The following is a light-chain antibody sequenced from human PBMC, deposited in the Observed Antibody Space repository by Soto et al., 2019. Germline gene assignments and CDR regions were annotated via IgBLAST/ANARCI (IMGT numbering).Light chain of an antibody. CDR1: SSDVGGYKY. CDR2: DIR. CDR3: SSYTSSSTRV. V-gene: IGLV2-14*03. J-gene: IGLJ1*01. Sequence: ALTQPASVSGSPGQSITISCTGTSSDVGGYKYISWYQQHPGKAPKLLIYDIRNRPSGVSDRFSGSKSGNTTSLTISGLQAEDEADYYCSSYTSSSTRVFGSGTKLTVL.